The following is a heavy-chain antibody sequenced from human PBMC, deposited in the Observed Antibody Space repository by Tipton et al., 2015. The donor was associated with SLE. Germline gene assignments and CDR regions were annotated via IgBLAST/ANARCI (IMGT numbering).Heavy chain of an antibody. D-gene: IGHD4-17*01. Sequence: LRLSCAVYGGSFSGYYCRWVRPPPGEGLGWVGEINHSGNTNYNPSLKSRVTISVNTSKNQFSLKLTPLTAADTAVYYCARGLYGDEPGYWGQGTLVTVSS. J-gene: IGHJ4*02. CDR2: INHSGNT. V-gene: IGHV4-34*01. CDR3: ARGLYGDEPGY. CDR1: GGSFSGYY.